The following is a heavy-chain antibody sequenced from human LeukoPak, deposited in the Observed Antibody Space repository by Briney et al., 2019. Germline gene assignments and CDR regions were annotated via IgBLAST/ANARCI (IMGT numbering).Heavy chain of an antibody. CDR2: IWYDGSNK. CDR3: ARDGAAADFDY. Sequence: GGSLRLSCAASGFTFSSYGMHWVRQAPGKGLEWVAVIWYDGSNKYYAGSVKGRFTISRDNSKNTLYLQMNSLRAEDTAVYYCARDGAAADFDYWGQGTLVTVSS. V-gene: IGHV3-33*01. CDR1: GFTFSSYG. D-gene: IGHD6-13*01. J-gene: IGHJ4*02.